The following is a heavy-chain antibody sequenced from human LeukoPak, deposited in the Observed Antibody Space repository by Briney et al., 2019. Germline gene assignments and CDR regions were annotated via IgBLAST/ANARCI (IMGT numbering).Heavy chain of an antibody. Sequence: ASVKVSCKASGYTFTSYDINWVRQATGQGLEWMGWMNPNSGNTGYAQKFQGRVTITRNTSISTAYMELSSLRAEDTAVYYCARELRYFDWSLGYWGQGTLVTVSS. J-gene: IGHJ4*02. V-gene: IGHV1-8*03. CDR1: GYTFTSYD. CDR3: ARELRYFDWSLGY. CDR2: MNPNSGNT. D-gene: IGHD3-9*01.